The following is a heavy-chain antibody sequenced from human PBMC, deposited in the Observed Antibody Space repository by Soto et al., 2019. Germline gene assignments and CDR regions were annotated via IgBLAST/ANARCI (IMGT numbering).Heavy chain of an antibody. CDR1: GGSISSGGYY. CDR3: ARDRDGDIDY. D-gene: IGHD4-17*01. Sequence: QVQLQESGPGLVKPSQTLSLTCTVSGGSISSGGYYWSWIRQHPGKGMEWIGYIYYSGSTYYNPTLKNRVTPSVDTSKNPFSLTLSSVTAADTAVYYCARDRDGDIDYWGHGSLVTVSS. J-gene: IGHJ4*01. V-gene: IGHV4-31*03. CDR2: IYYSGST.